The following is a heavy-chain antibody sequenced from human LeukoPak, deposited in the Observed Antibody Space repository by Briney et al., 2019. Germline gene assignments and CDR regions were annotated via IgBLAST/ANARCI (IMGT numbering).Heavy chain of an antibody. D-gene: IGHD5-18*01. V-gene: IGHV4-34*01. CDR3: ARAPNSGYSYRSGMYYYYGMDV. Sequence: PSETLSHTCAVYGGSFSGYYWSWIRQPPGKGLEWIGEINHSGSTNYNPSLKSRVTISVDTSKNQFSLKLSSVTAADTAVYYCARAPNSGYSYRSGMYYYYGMDVWGKGTTVTVSS. J-gene: IGHJ6*04. CDR1: GGSFSGYY. CDR2: INHSGST.